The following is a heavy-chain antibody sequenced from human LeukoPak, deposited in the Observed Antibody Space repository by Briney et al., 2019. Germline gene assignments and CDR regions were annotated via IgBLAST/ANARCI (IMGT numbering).Heavy chain of an antibody. CDR2: IYPGDPNT. V-gene: IGHV5-51*01. Sequence: GESLKISCKGSGYTFNSYYIAWVRQMPGRGLGGMGMIYPGDPNTRYSPSFEGQVTISIDRSIGTAYLQWSSLKASDTAMYYCARGVDFWSGSPYFDFWGQGTLVTVSS. CDR3: ARGVDFWSGSPYFDF. CDR1: GYTFNSYY. J-gene: IGHJ4*02. D-gene: IGHD3-3*01.